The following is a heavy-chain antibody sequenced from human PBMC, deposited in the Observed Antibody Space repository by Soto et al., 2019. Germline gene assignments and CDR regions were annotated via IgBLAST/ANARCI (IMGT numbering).Heavy chain of an antibody. Sequence: SETLSLTCTVSGGSISSGGYYWSWIRQHPGKGLEWIGYIYYSGSTNYNPSLKSRVTISVDTSKNQFSLKLSSVTAADTAVYYCSFQYGDYVRGVFDICGQGSLVPVSS. D-gene: IGHD4-17*01. CDR3: SFQYGDYVRGVFDI. V-gene: IGHV4-31*09. CDR1: GGSISSGGYY. J-gene: IGHJ3*02. CDR2: IYYSGST.